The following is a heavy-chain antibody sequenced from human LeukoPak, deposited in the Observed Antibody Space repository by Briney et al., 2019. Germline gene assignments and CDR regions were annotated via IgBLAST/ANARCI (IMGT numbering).Heavy chain of an antibody. J-gene: IGHJ4*02. CDR3: ARILAVASFPPFDY. V-gene: IGHV3-21*04. Sequence: GGSLRLSCTASGFTFSSYSMNWLRQASGKGLEWVSSISSSSTYIYYADSVMGRFTISRDNAKKSLYLQMNSLRAEDTAVYYCARILAVASFPPFDYWGQGTLVTVSS. D-gene: IGHD6-19*01. CDR1: GFTFSSYS. CDR2: ISSSSTYI.